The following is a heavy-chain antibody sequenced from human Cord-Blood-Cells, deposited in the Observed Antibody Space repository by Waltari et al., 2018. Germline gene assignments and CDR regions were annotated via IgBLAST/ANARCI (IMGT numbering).Heavy chain of an antibody. CDR3: ATAKISYSGSYYGSDY. J-gene: IGHJ4*02. Sequence: EVQLVESGGGLVQPGGSLRLSCAASGFTFSSYEMNWVRQAPGKGLEWVSYISSSGSTIYYADSVKGRFTISRDNAKNSLYLQMNSLRAEDTAVYYCATAKISYSGSYYGSDYWGQGTLVTVSS. CDR2: ISSSGSTI. V-gene: IGHV3-48*03. CDR1: GFTFSSYE. D-gene: IGHD1-26*01.